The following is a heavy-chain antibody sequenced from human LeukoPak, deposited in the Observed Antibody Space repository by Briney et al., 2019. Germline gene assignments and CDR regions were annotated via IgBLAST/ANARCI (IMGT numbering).Heavy chain of an antibody. D-gene: IGHD3-3*01. J-gene: IGHJ4*02. CDR2: INHSGST. V-gene: IGHV4-34*01. CDR3: ARGVLEGISHY. Sequence: SETLSLTCAVYGGSLSGYYWSWIRQPPGKGLEWIGEINHSGSTNYNPSLKSRVTISVDTSKNQFSLKLSSVTAADTAVYYCARGVLEGISHYWGQGTLVTVSS. CDR1: GGSLSGYY.